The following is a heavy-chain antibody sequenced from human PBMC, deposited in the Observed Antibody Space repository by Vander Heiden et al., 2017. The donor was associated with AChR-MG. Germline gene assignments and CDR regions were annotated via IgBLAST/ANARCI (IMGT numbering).Heavy chain of an antibody. CDR3: ASSLITMVRGVIRH. Sequence: VQLQQWGAGPLKPSATLSLTCAVYGGSFSGYYWSWIRKPPGKGLEWVGEINHSGSTNYNPSLKSRVTISVDTSKNQFSLKLSSVTAADTAVYYCASSLITMVRGVIRHWGQGTLVTVSS. CDR2: INHSGST. J-gene: IGHJ4*02. CDR1: GGSFSGYY. D-gene: IGHD3-10*01. V-gene: IGHV4-34*01.